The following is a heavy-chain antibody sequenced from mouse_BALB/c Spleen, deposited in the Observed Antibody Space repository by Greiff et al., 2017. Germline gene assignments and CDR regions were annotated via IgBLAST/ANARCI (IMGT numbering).Heavy chain of an antibody. D-gene: IGHD1-2*01. J-gene: IGHJ3*01. CDR2: ILPGSGST. CDR1: GYTFSSYW. V-gene: IGHV1-9*01. Sequence: VQLQQSGAELMKPGASVKISCKATGYTFSSYWIEWVKQRPGHGLEWIGEILPGSGSTNYNEKFKGKATFTADTSSNTAYMQLSSLTSEDSAVYYCAKDYGYGWFAYWGQGTLVTVSA. CDR3: AKDYGYGWFAY.